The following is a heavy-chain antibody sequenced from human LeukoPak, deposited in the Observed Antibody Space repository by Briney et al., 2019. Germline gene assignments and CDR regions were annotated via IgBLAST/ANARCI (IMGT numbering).Heavy chain of an antibody. CDR2: ISAYNGNT. J-gene: IGHJ3*02. V-gene: IGHV1-18*01. D-gene: IGHD3-22*01. CDR1: GYTFTSYG. CDR3: ARVDYYDSSGHPSGAFDI. Sequence: ASVKVSCKASGYTFTSYGISWVRQAPGQGLEWMGWISAYNGNTNYAQKLQGRVTMTTDTSTSTAYMELRSRRSDDTAVYYCARVDYYDSSGHPSGAFDIWGQGTMVTVSS.